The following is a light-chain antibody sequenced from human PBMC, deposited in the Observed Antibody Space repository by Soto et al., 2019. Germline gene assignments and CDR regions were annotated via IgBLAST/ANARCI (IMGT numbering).Light chain of an antibody. CDR2: DAS. V-gene: IGKV1-33*01. CDR3: QQYESLPLT. Sequence: DVQVTQSPPSLSASVGVRVKITSQASQDINKNLIWYQQKPGKAPKLLIYDASDLETGVPSRFSGSGSGTGFTFTISSLQPEDFATYYCQQYESLPLTFGQGTRLEI. CDR1: QDINKN. J-gene: IGKJ5*01.